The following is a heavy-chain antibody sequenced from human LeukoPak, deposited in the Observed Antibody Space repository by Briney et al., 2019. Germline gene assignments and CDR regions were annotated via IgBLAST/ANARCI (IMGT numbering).Heavy chain of an antibody. CDR2: IYYSGST. CDR3: ARGQRTMVRGVIITPYYYYMDV. CDR1: GGSISSYY. D-gene: IGHD3-10*01. Sequence: SETLSLTCTVSGGSISSYYWSWIRQPPGKGLEWIGYIYYSGSTNYNPSLKSRVTISVDTSKNQSSLKLSSVTAADTAVYYCARGQRTMVRGVIITPYYYYMDVWGKGTTVTVSS. V-gene: IGHV4-59*01. J-gene: IGHJ6*03.